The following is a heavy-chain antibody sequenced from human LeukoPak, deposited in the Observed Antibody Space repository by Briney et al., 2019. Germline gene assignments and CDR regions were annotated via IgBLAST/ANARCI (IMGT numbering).Heavy chain of an antibody. J-gene: IGHJ4*02. V-gene: IGHV4-59*01. D-gene: IGHD6-19*01. Sequence: PSETLSLTCTVSGSSISSYYWSWTRQPPGRGLEWIGHIYSSGTTNYNPSLKSRVTISVDTSKNHFSLKLSSVTAADTAVYYCARETTLMGYSSGLGFNYWGQGALVTVSS. CDR1: GSSISSYY. CDR3: ARETTLMGYSSGLGFNY. CDR2: IYSSGTT.